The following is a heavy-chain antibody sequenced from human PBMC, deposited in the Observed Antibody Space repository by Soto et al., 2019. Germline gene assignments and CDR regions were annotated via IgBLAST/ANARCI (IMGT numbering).Heavy chain of an antibody. CDR3: ARVLYYGSGSYSPYGMDV. V-gene: IGHV1-69*01. Sequence: QVQLVQSGAELKKPGSSVKVSCKTSGVSFNNNGIGWVRQAPGKGLEWMGGVSPPFRTSNYARKFQGRISITADASTGTVNMELSSLTSEDTAQYYCARVLYYGSGSYSPYGMDVWGQGTTVTVSS. D-gene: IGHD3-10*01. J-gene: IGHJ6*02. CDR1: GVSFNNNG. CDR2: VSPPFRTS.